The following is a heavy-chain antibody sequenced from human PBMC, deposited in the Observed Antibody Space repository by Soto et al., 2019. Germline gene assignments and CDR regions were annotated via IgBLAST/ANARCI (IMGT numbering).Heavy chain of an antibody. CDR2: IRSKANSYAI. CDR3: TRAEVYYDFWSGYYDPTANWFDP. D-gene: IGHD3-3*01. V-gene: IGHV3-73*01. J-gene: IGHJ5*02. CDR1: GFTFSGSA. Sequence: GGSLRLSCAASGFTFSGSAMHWVRQASGKGLEWVGRIRSKANSYAIAYAASVKGRFTISRDDSKNTAYLQMNSLKTEDTAVYYCTRAEVYYDFWSGYYDPTANWFDPWGQGTLVTVSS.